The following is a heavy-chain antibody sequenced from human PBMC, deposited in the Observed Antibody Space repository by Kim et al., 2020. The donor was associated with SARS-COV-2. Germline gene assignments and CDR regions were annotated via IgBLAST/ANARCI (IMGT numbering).Heavy chain of an antibody. Sequence: GGTNYAQKFQGRVTMTRDTSISTAYMELGRLRSDDTAVYYCARGKKKDYWGQGTLVTVSS. CDR3: ARGKKKDY. J-gene: IGHJ4*02. V-gene: IGHV1-2*02. CDR2: GGT.